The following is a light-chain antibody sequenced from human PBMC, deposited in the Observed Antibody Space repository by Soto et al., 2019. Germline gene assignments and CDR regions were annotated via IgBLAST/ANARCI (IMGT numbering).Light chain of an antibody. CDR3: SSYTSSSTLV. V-gene: IGLV2-14*03. J-gene: IGLJ2*01. Sequence: QSVLTQPASVSGSPGQSITISCTGTSSDVGDHNYVSWYQQHPGKAPKLMIYDVSDRPSGISNRFSGSKSGNTASLTISGLRAEDEADYYCSSYTSSSTLVFGGGTKLTVL. CDR1: SSDVGDHNY. CDR2: DVS.